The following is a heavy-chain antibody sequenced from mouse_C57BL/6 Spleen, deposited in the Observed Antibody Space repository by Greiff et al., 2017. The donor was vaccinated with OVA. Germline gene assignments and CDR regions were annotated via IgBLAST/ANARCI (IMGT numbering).Heavy chain of an antibody. Sequence: EVMLVESEGGLVQPGSSMKLSCTASGFTFSDYYMAWVRQVPEKGLEWVANINYDGSSTYYLDSLKSRFIISRDNAKNILYLQMSSLKSEDTATYYCARDPSYYGSQGYFDYWGQGTTLTVSS. V-gene: IGHV5-16*01. D-gene: IGHD1-1*01. J-gene: IGHJ2*01. CDR2: INYDGSST. CDR3: ARDPSYYGSQGYFDY. CDR1: GFTFSDYY.